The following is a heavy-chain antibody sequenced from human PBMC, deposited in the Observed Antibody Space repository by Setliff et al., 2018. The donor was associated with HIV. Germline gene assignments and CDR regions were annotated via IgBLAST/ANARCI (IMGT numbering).Heavy chain of an antibody. CDR2: IKEDGSVT. D-gene: IGHD3-22*01. Sequence: GSLRLSCVASGFTFSRYWMSWVRQAPGKGLEFVANIKEDGSVTNYVDSVKGRFTISRDNAKNLVFLQMSSLRAEDTAAYFCAKGFYYDSGDGRVRAFDIWGQGTMVTVSS. CDR3: AKGFYYDSGDGRVRAFDI. CDR1: GFTFSRYW. J-gene: IGHJ3*02. V-gene: IGHV3-7*03.